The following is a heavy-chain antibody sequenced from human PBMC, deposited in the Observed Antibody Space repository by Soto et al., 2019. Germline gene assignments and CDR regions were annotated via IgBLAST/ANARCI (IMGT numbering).Heavy chain of an antibody. CDR1: GDSFSSSRYF. CDR3: ARHIPQRGSRPQSGFDS. CDR2: YFYAGAA. V-gene: IGHV4-39*01. D-gene: IGHD2-21*01. J-gene: IGHJ4*02. Sequence: QVQLQESGPGLVKPSGTLSLNCTVSGDSFSSSRYFWGWIRQPPGKGLEWVGSYFYAGAAYYNPSLKSRLTISLDMSQSQFSLRLSSVTAADTAVYYCARHIPQRGSRPQSGFDSWGQGTLVTVSS.